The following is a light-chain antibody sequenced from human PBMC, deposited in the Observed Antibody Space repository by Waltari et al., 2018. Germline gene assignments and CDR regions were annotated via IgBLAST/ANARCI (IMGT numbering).Light chain of an antibody. V-gene: IGLV4-69*01. CDR1: SGHSTNT. CDR3: QTGGHGTWV. J-gene: IGLJ3*02. CDR2: VNSDGSH. Sequence: QLVLTQSPSASASLGASVKLTCTLHSGHSTNTIAWPQQQPQKGPRYLMKVNSDGSHSKGDDLPDRFSGSSSSSGTERYLTISSGQSEDEADYYCQTGGHGTWVFGGGTKLTVL.